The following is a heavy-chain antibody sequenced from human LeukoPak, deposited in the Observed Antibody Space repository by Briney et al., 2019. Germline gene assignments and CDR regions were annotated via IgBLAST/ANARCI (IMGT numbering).Heavy chain of an antibody. CDR1: GFTFSNYL. CDR3: AGRSGSFDY. J-gene: IGHJ4*02. V-gene: IGHV3-7*01. CDR2: IKQDGSKK. D-gene: IGHD3-10*01. Sequence: PGGSLRLSCAASGFTFSNYLMSWVRQAPGKGLEWVANIKQDGSKKNYVGAVNGRFTISRDNARNSLYLQMNSLRVEDTAVYYCAGRSGSFDYWGQGTLVTVSS.